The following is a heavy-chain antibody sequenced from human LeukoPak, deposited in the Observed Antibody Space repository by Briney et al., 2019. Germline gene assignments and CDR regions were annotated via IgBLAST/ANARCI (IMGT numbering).Heavy chain of an antibody. CDR2: IYTSGST. D-gene: IGHD2-15*01. Sequence: PSETLSLTCTVSGGSISSYYWSWIRQPAGKGLEWIGRIYTSGSTNYNPSLKSRVTISVDTSKNQFSLKLSSVTAADTAVYYCARRRYCSGGSCYSPWGQGTLVTVSS. V-gene: IGHV4-4*07. J-gene: IGHJ5*02. CDR1: GGSISSYY. CDR3: ARRRYCSGGSCYSP.